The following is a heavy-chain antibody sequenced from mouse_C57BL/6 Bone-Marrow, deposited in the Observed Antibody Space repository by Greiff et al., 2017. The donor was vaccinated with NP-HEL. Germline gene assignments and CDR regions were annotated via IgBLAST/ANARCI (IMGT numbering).Heavy chain of an antibody. CDR3: TTWGDYGGDWYFDV. CDR2: IDPENGDT. D-gene: IGHD2-4*01. CDR1: GFNIKDDY. V-gene: IGHV14-4*01. Sequence: EVKLMESGAELVRPGASVKLSCTASGFNIKDDYMHWVKQRPEQGLEWIGWIDPENGDTEYASKFQGKATITADTSSNTAYLQLSSLTSEDTAVYYCTTWGDYGGDWYFDVWGTGTTVTVSS. J-gene: IGHJ1*03.